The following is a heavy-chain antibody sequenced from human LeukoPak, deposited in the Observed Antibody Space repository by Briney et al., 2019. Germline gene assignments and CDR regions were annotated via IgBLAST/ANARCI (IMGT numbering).Heavy chain of an antibody. Sequence: GGSLRLSCATSGITFRNYWMHWVRQAPGKGLVWVSHIIQDGSETFYADYVKGRFTISRDNAKNTVYLQMNSLRAEDTAVYYCATDDYRGLGYWGQGTLVTVSS. CDR3: ATDDYRGLGY. J-gene: IGHJ4*02. CDR2: IIQDGSET. V-gene: IGHV3-74*01. CDR1: GITFRNYW. D-gene: IGHD3-16*01.